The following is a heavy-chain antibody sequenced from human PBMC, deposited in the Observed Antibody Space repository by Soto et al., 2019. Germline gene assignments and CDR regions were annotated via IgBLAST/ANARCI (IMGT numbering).Heavy chain of an antibody. J-gene: IGHJ3*01. Sequence: EVQLVESGGGLVQPGESLRLSCAASGFTFSAFWMTWLRQAPGKGLEWVANIKRDGTVTHYGDSVEGRCTLSRDNAQNLLFLQLNSLRPEDTAMYYCARDLSPPGDFFYDAFDVWGQGTFVTVSS. CDR1: GFTFSAFW. V-gene: IGHV3-7*04. D-gene: IGHD2-21*01. CDR3: ARDLSPPGDFFYDAFDV. CDR2: IKRDGTVT.